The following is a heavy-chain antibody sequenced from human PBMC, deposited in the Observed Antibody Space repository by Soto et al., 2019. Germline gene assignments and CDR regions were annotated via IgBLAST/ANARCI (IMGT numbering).Heavy chain of an antibody. CDR2: IHPKSGGT. CDR3: ARDGAYCGGDCYSGNRNYFDY. J-gene: IGHJ4*02. CDR1: GYTFSAYY. V-gene: IGHV1-2*06. Sequence: ASVKVSCKASGYTFSAYYMHWVRQAPGQGLEWMGRIHPKSGGTNSGQNFQGRVTMTRDTSISTVYMELSRLRSDDTAVYCCARDGAYCGGDCYSGNRNYFDYWGQGALVTVSS. D-gene: IGHD2-21*02.